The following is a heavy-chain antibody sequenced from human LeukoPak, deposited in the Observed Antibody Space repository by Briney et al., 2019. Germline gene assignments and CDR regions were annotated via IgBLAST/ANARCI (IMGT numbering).Heavy chain of an antibody. J-gene: IGHJ6*04. CDR3: AELGITMIGGV. CDR1: GFIFSSYW. CDR2: IKQDGSEK. D-gene: IGHD3-10*02. V-gene: IGHV3-7*01. Sequence: GGSLRLSCAASGFIFSSYWMSWVRQAPGKGLEWVANIKQDGSEKYYVDSVKGRFTISRDNAKNSLYLQMNSLRAEDTAVYYCAELGITMIGGVWGKGTTVTISS.